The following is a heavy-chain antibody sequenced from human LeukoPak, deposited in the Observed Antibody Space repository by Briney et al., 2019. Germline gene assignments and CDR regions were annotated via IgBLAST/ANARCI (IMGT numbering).Heavy chain of an antibody. D-gene: IGHD2-2*01. CDR1: GLSVSSKY. CDR2: LYSGGST. V-gene: IGHV3-53*01. Sequence: GGSLRLSCAASGLSVSSKYMNWVRQAPGKGLEWVSLLYSGGSTYYADSVRGRFTISRDSSKNTVYLQMNSLRAEDTAVYYCAARDCSTTSCYGGLFDYWGQGTLVTVSS. CDR3: AARDCSTTSCYGGLFDY. J-gene: IGHJ4*02.